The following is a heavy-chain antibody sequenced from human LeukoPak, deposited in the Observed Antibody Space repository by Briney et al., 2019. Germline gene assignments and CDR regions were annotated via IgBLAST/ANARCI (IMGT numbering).Heavy chain of an antibody. CDR3: ARVSYSYYYYYMDV. Sequence: PSETLSLTCTVSGGSIGSYYWSWIRQPPGKALEWIGYIYYSGSTNYNPSLKSRVTISVDTSKNQFSLKLISVTAADTAAYYCARVSYSYYYYYMDVWGKGTTVTVSS. V-gene: IGHV4-59*01. D-gene: IGHD2-15*01. CDR2: IYYSGST. J-gene: IGHJ6*03. CDR1: GGSIGSYY.